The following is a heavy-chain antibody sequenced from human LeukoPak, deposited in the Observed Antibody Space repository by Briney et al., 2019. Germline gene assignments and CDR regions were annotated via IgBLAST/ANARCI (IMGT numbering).Heavy chain of an antibody. V-gene: IGHV3-69-1*01. CDR1: GFTVSSNY. CDR2: ISSSSYI. D-gene: IGHD6-19*01. CDR3: ARLAGSGWSDY. J-gene: IGHJ4*02. Sequence: GGSLRLSCAASGFTVSSNYMSWVRQAPGKGLEWVSSISSSSYIYYADSVKGRFTISRDNAKNSLYLQMNSLRAEDTAVYYCARLAGSGWSDYWGQGTLVTVSS.